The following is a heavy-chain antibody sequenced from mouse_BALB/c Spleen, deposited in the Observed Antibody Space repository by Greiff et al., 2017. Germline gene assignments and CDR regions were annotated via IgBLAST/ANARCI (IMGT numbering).Heavy chain of an antibody. CDR2: IWSGGST. J-gene: IGHJ3*01. Sequence: VKLMESGPGLVAPSQSLSITCTVSGFSLTGYGVNWVRQPPGKGLEWLGVIWSGGSTDYNAAFISRLSISKDNSKSQVFFKMNSLQANDTAIYYCARNTARYYDYPWFAYWGQGTLVTVSA. CDR3: ARNTARYYDYPWFAY. D-gene: IGHD2-4*01. V-gene: IGHV2-2*02. CDR1: GFSLTGYG.